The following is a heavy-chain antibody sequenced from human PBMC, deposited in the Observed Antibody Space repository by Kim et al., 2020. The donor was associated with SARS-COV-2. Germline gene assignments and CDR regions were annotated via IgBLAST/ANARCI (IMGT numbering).Heavy chain of an antibody. V-gene: IGHV3-74*01. CDR3: AKSLSGTAGGIDY. J-gene: IGHJ6*02. D-gene: IGHD2-21*02. Sequence: YADSTKGRFTISRSNAKHTLYLQMNSLRAEDTGVYYCAKSLSGTAGGIDYWGQGTTATVSS.